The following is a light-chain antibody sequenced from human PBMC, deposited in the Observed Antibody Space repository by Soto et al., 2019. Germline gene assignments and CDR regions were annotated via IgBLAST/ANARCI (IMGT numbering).Light chain of an antibody. CDR3: QQYNNWPLT. Sequence: EIVMTQAPATLSVSPGERATLSCRARQSVSSNLAWYKQKPGQAPRRLIYGASTRATGIPARFSGSGSGTEFTLTISSLQSEEFAVYYCQQYNNWPLTFGQGTKVEIK. CDR2: GAS. CDR1: QSVSSN. V-gene: IGKV3-15*01. J-gene: IGKJ1*01.